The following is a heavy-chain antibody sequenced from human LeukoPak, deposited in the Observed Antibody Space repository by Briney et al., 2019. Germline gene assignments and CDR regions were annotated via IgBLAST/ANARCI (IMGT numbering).Heavy chain of an antibody. CDR2: IIPIFGTA. V-gene: IGHV1-69*13. CDR1: GGTFSSYA. D-gene: IGHD2-21*02. Sequence: ASVKVSCKASGGTFSSYAISWVRQAPGQGLEWMGGIIPIFGTANYAQKFQGRVTITADESTSTAYMELSSLRSEDTAVYYCASDPSTLDCGGDCSWGQGTLVTVSS. CDR3: ASDPSTLDCGGDCS. J-gene: IGHJ4*02.